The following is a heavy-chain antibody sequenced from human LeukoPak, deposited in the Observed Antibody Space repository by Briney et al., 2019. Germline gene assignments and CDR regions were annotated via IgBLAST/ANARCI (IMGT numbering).Heavy chain of an antibody. CDR1: GFTFSSYA. D-gene: IGHD5-18*01. J-gene: IGHJ4*02. Sequence: GRSLRLSCAASGFTFSSYAMHWVRQAPGKGLEWLAVISYDGSNKYYADSVKGRFTISRDNSKNTLYLQMNSLRAEDTAVYYCARDFSGYSYAIDYWGQGTLVTVSS. CDR2: ISYDGSNK. CDR3: ARDFSGYSYAIDY. V-gene: IGHV3-30-3*01.